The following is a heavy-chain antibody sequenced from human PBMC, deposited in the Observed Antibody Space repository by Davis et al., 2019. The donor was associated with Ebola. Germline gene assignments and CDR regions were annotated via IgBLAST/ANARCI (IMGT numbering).Heavy chain of an antibody. Sequence: AASVKVSCKASGGTFSSYTISWVRQAPGQGLEWMGRIIPILGIANYAQKFQGRVTMTTDTSTSTAYMELRSLRSDDTAVYYCARGITMVRGEGWFDPWGQGTLVTVSS. J-gene: IGHJ5*02. CDR3: ARGITMVRGEGWFDP. CDR2: IIPILGIA. D-gene: IGHD3-10*01. V-gene: IGHV1-69*02. CDR1: GGTFSSYT.